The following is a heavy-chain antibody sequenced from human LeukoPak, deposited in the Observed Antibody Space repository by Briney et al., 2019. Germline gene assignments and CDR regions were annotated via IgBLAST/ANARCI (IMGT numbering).Heavy chain of an antibody. Sequence: PSETLSLTCAVYGGSFSGHYWTWIRQPPGKGLEWIGEIDHTGRSTYNPSLTSRVTISKDSSKNRFSLSLGSVIAADTAVYFCARGENSGSYFSYFDSWAQGTPVTVSS. V-gene: IGHV4-34*01. D-gene: IGHD3-10*01. CDR3: ARGENSGSYFSYFDS. CDR1: GGSFSGHY. J-gene: IGHJ5*01. CDR2: IDHTGRS.